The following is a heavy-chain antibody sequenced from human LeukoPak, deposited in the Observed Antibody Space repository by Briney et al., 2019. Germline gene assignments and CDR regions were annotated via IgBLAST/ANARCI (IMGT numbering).Heavy chain of an antibody. D-gene: IGHD1-26*01. J-gene: IGHJ4*02. CDR2: IKQDGSDK. Sequence: GGSLRLSCAASGFTFSNYWMSWVRQAPGKGLEWVANIKQDGSDKYYVDSVKGRFTISRDNAKNSLYLQMNSLRAEDTAVYYCVRDRSGSNGDYWGQGTLVTVSS. CDR1: GFTFSNYW. V-gene: IGHV3-7*01. CDR3: VRDRSGSNGDY.